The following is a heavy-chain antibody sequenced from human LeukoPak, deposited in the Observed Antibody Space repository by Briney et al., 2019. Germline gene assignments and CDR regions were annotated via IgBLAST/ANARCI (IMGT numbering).Heavy chain of an antibody. J-gene: IGHJ4*02. CDR3: ARGDVRGVPLGY. CDR1: GFTFSSYG. CDR2: IWYDGSNK. Sequence: PGGSLRLSCAASGFTFSSYGMHWVRQAPGKGLEWVAVIWYDGSNKYYADSVKGRFTISRDNSKNTLYLQMNSLRAEDTAVYYCARGDVRGVPLGYWGQGTLVTVSS. V-gene: IGHV3-33*01. D-gene: IGHD3-10*01.